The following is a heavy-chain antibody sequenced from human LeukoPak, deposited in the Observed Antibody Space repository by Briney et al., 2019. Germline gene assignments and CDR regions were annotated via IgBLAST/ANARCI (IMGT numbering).Heavy chain of an antibody. CDR2: IRYDGSNK. CDR1: GFTFSSYG. Sequence: GGSLRLSCAASGFTFSSYGMHWVRQAPGKGLEWVAFIRYDGSNKYYADSVKGRFTISRDNSKNTLYLQMNSLRAEDTAVYYCAKDLHEMKYSSSWYFGSGGVFQHWGQGTLVTVSS. J-gene: IGHJ1*01. V-gene: IGHV3-30*02. D-gene: IGHD6-13*01. CDR3: AKDLHEMKYSSSWYFGSGGVFQH.